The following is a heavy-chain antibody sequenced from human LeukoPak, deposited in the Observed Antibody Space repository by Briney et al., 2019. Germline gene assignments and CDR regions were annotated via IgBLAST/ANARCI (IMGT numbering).Heavy chain of an antibody. Sequence: ASVKVSCKASGCTFTGYYMHWVRQAPGQGLEWLGWINSNSGCTNYAQQFQGWVTMTRDTSISTAYMELSRLRSDDTAVYYCARSSVRGSYGSWPRYYFDYWGQGTLVTVSS. J-gene: IGHJ4*02. CDR2: INSNSGCT. CDR1: GCTFTGYY. V-gene: IGHV1-2*04. CDR3: ARSSVRGSYGSWPRYYFDY. D-gene: IGHD5-18*01.